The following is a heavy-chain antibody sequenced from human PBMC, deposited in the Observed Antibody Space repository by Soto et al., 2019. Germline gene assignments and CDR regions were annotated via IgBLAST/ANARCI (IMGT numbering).Heavy chain of an antibody. Sequence: QVELQESGSRLVRPSQNLSLTCSVSGGSVNRGGYYWSWIRQPPGKGIEWIGFISPSGSRAYNPSLKSRITLSVDRSTNQISLELSSVTAADTAVYYCARGVLAWGPGTLVTVSS. CDR3: ARGVLA. CDR1: GGSVNRGGYY. J-gene: IGHJ5*02. V-gene: IGHV4-30-2*01. D-gene: IGHD2-8*01. CDR2: ISPSGSR.